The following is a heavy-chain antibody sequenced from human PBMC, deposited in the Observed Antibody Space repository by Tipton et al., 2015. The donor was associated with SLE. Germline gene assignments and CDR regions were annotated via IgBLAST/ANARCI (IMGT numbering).Heavy chain of an antibody. CDR1: GESFNGYF. V-gene: IGHV4-34*01. CDR2: IIHSGVT. Sequence: TLSLTCAVYGESFNGYFWTWIRQPPGKGLEWLAEIIHSGVTNYNPSLRSRVTISVDTSKNQFSLKLSSVTAADTAVYYCARGLGYDAFDIWGQGTMVTVSS. CDR3: ARGLGYDAFDI. D-gene: IGHD7-27*01. J-gene: IGHJ3*02.